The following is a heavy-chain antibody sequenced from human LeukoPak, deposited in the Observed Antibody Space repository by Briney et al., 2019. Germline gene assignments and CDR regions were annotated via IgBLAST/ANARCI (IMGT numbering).Heavy chain of an antibody. CDR1: GFTFSDHY. J-gene: IGHJ4*02. CDR2: ISSSSSAM. D-gene: IGHD3-10*01. V-gene: IGHV3-48*02. CDR3: ARGSGNSFDY. Sequence: GGSLRLSCAASGFTFSDHYMDWVRQAPGKGLEWVSYISSSSSAMYYADSMKGRFTISRDNAKNSLYLQMNNLRDEDTAVYYCARGSGNSFDYWGQGALVTVSS.